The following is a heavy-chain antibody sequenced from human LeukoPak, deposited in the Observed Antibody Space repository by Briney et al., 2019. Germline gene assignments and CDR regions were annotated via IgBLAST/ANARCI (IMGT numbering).Heavy chain of an antibody. CDR1: GYTFTSYG. CDR3: VRFDHGSGSYYLDY. Sequence: ASVKVSCKASGYTFTSYGISWVRQAPGQGLEWMGWISAYNGNTNYAQKLQGRVTMTTDTSTSTAYMELRSLRSDDTAVYYCVRFDHGSGSYYLDYWGQGILVTVSS. D-gene: IGHD3-10*01. V-gene: IGHV1-18*01. CDR2: ISAYNGNT. J-gene: IGHJ4*02.